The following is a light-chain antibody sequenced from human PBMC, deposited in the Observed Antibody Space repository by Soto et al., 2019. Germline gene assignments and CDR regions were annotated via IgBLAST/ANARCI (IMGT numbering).Light chain of an antibody. CDR2: EVS. Sequence: QSALTQPASVSGSPGQSITISCTGTSSDIGGSNYVSWYRHHPGKAPKLMIYEVSKRPSGVSNRFSGSKSGNTASLTISGLQAEDEADYYCSSYTSSSTDVFGTGTKVTV. V-gene: IGLV2-14*01. CDR1: SSDIGGSNY. J-gene: IGLJ1*01. CDR3: SSYTSSSTDV.